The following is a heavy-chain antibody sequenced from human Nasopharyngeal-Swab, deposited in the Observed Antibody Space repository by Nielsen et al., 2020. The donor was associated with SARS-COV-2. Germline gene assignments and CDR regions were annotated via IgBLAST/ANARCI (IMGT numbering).Heavy chain of an antibody. D-gene: IGHD3-10*01. Sequence: GSLRLSCTVSGGSISSSSYYWGWIRQPPGKGLEWIGSIYYSGSTYYNPSLKSRVTISVDTSKNQFSLKLRSVTAADTAVYYCARDYYGSGSYDFLGLYYYGMDVWGQGTTVTVSS. CDR2: IYYSGST. CDR3: ARDYYGSGSYDFLGLYYYGMDV. J-gene: IGHJ6*02. V-gene: IGHV4-39*02. CDR1: GGSISSSSYY.